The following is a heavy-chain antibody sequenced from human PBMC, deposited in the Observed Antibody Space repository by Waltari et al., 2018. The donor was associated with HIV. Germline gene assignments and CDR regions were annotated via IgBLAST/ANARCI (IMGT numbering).Heavy chain of an antibody. CDR1: GFTFINYA. V-gene: IGHV3-23*01. J-gene: IGHJ4*02. CDR3: AKRPSSSNLGWYFDY. D-gene: IGHD6-6*01. Sequence: EVQLLESGGGLVQPGGSSRLACAASGFTFINYAMTWVRQAPGKGLEWVSGISGSGATTYYAASVKGRFTISRDNSKNTLYLQISSLRAEDTAVYYCAKRPSSSNLGWYFDYWGQGTLVTVSS. CDR2: ISGSGATT.